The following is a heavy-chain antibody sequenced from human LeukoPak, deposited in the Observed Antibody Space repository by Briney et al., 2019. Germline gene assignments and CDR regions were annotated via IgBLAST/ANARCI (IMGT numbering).Heavy chain of an antibody. CDR2: IKQGGSEK. Sequence: GGSLRLSCAASGFTFDDYAMHWVRQSPVKGLEWVTSIKQGGSEKHYVDSVKGRFTISRDNAKNTLYLQMNSLRAEDTAVYYCTLGYCSGSTCYSFNPFDYWGQGTLVTVSS. D-gene: IGHD2-15*01. CDR1: GFTFDDYA. J-gene: IGHJ4*02. CDR3: TLGYCSGSTCYSFNPFDY. V-gene: IGHV3-7*01.